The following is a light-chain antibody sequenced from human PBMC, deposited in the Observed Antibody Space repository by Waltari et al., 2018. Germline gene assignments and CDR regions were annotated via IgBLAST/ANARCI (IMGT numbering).Light chain of an antibody. CDR2: CVS. Sequence: DIVLTQTPLPLPETLGAPASISCRSSQSHLYSDGKTYLDWYLQTLGQSPQHLMYCVSKRASGIPDKFSGRGSGTDFTLKISRVETEDVGVYYCMQDIRSPYSFGQGTKVEIK. J-gene: IGKJ2*03. CDR1: QSHLYSDGKTY. V-gene: IGKV2-40*01. CDR3: MQDIRSPYS.